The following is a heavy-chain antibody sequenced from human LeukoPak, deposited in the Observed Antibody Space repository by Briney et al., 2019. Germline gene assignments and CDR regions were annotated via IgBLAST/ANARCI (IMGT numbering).Heavy chain of an antibody. J-gene: IGHJ1*01. D-gene: IGHD3-10*01. CDR3: ATDYYPGYFQH. V-gene: IGHV1-24*01. CDR2: FDPEDGET. CDR1: GYTLTELS. Sequence: ASVKVSCKVSGYTLTELSMHWVRQAPGKGLEWMGGFDPEDGETIYAQKFQGRVTVTEDTSTDTAYMELSSLRSEDTAVYYCATDYYPGYFQHWGQGTLVTVSS.